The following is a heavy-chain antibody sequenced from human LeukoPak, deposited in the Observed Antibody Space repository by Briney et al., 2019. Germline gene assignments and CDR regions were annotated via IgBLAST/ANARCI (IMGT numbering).Heavy chain of an antibody. Sequence: PGRSLRLSCAASGFTFSSYGMHWVRQAPGKGLEWVAVISYDGSNKYYADSVKGRFTISRDNSKNTLYLQMNSLRAEDTAVYYCAKDGYDSSGYLGYFDYWGQGTLVTVSS. J-gene: IGHJ4*02. CDR2: ISYDGSNK. CDR3: AKDGYDSSGYLGYFDY. V-gene: IGHV3-30*18. D-gene: IGHD3-22*01. CDR1: GFTFSSYG.